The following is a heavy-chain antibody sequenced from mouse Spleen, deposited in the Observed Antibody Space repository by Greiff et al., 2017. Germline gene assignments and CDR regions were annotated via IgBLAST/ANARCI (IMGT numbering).Heavy chain of an antibody. V-gene: IGHV1-69*01. Sequence: QVQLQQPGAELVMPGASVKLSCKASGYTFTSYWMHWVKQRPGQGLEWIGEIDPSDSYTNYNQKFKGKATLTVDKSSSTAYMQLSSLTSKDSAVYYCAGPDYWGQGTTLTVSS. CDR1: GYTFTSYW. CDR2: IDPSDSYT. J-gene: IGHJ2*01. CDR3: AGPDY.